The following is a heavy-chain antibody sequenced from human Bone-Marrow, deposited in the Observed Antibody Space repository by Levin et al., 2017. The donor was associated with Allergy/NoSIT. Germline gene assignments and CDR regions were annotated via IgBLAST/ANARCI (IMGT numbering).Heavy chain of an antibody. D-gene: IGHD2-21*02. CDR1: GFTFSSYA. J-gene: IGHJ6*02. V-gene: IGHV3-30-3*01. Sequence: GGSLRLSCAASGFTFSSYAMHWVRQAPGKGLEWVAVISYDGSNKYYADSVKGRFTISRDNSKNTLYLQMNSLRAEDTAVYYCARDRAYCGGDCYSPLNYYDYYGMDVWGQGTTVTVSS. CDR2: ISYDGSNK. CDR3: ARDRAYCGGDCYSPLNYYDYYGMDV.